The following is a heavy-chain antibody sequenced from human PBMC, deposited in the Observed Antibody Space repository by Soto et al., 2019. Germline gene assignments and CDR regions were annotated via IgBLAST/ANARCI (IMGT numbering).Heavy chain of an antibody. D-gene: IGHD4-17*01. CDR3: ARENAYGDPNSFDY. CDR2: ISSSSNYI. J-gene: IGHJ4*02. Sequence: PGGSLRLSCTASGFTFSSYNMNWVRQAPGKGLEWVSSISSSSNYIYYADSMKGRFTISRDNAKNSLYLQMNSLRAEDTAVYYCARENAYGDPNSFDYWGQGTPVTVSS. CDR1: GFTFSSYN. V-gene: IGHV3-21*01.